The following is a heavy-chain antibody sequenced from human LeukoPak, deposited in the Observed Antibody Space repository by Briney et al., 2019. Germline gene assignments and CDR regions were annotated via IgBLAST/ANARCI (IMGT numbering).Heavy chain of an antibody. V-gene: IGHV1-46*01. D-gene: IGHD3-3*01. Sequence: GASVMVSCKASGYTFTRYHIHWVRQAPGQGLEWMGVINPSAATTTYAQKFQGRDTMTRDTSTTTVYMELSSLRSDDTAVYYCAREAIFGVVREYYFDYWGQGTLVTVS. CDR2: INPSAATT. CDR3: AREAIFGVVREYYFDY. J-gene: IGHJ4*02. CDR1: GYTFTRYH.